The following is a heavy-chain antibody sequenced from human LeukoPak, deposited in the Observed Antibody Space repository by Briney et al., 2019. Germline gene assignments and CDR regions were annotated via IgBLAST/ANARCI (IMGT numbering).Heavy chain of an antibody. CDR3: ARGTGYYYDSSGYYYSYYFDY. V-gene: IGHV1-46*01. CDR1: GYTFTGYY. Sequence: ASVKVSCKASGYTFTGYYMHWVRQAPGQGLEWMGIINPSGGSTSYAQKFQGRVTMTRDTSTSTVYMELSSLRSEDTAVYYCARGTGYYYDSSGYYYSYYFDYWGQGTLVTVSS. D-gene: IGHD3-22*01. J-gene: IGHJ4*02. CDR2: INPSGGST.